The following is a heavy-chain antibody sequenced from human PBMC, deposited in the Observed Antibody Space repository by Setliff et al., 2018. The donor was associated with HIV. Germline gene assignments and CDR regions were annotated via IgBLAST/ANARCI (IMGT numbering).Heavy chain of an antibody. CDR1: GYTFTTYG. J-gene: IGHJ6*03. V-gene: IGHV1-18*01. Sequence: ASVKVSCKASGYTFTTYGISWVRQAPGQGLEWMGWTSGDNVKTTYEQKLQDRLTMTTDTSTSTAFMELRSLSSDDSAVFYCARGVRDYFDYTWSTYCLGYYMDVWGKGTPVTVSS. CDR3: ARGVRDYFDYTWSTYCLGYYMDV. D-gene: IGHD3-9*01. CDR2: TSGDNVKT.